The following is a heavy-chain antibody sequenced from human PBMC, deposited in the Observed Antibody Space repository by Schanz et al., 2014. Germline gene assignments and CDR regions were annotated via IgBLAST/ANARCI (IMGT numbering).Heavy chain of an antibody. CDR3: AKQIHYDILTVTRN. Sequence: QVQLVESGGGVVQFGRSLRLSCVASGFTFSSYGMHCVRQAPGKGLEWVAVIWYDENNKYYADSVKGRFTMSRDNSKNTLYLQMNSLRAEDTAVYYCAKQIHYDILTVTRNWGQGTLVTVSS. CDR2: IWYDENNK. D-gene: IGHD3-9*01. J-gene: IGHJ4*02. CDR1: GFTFSSYG. V-gene: IGHV3-33*06.